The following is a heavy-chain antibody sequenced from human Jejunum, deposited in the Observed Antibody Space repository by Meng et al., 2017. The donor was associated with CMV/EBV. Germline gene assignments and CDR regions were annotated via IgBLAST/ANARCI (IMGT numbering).Heavy chain of an antibody. CDR3: ARVTVVSQRFDY. J-gene: IGHJ4*02. CDR1: GGPLRSSDYV. V-gene: IGHV4-39*07. D-gene: IGHD6-25*01. Sequence: SGGPLRSSDYVWGWVRQPPGKGLEWIGTIYYRGDTYYSPSLESRLSISVDTSKNHFSLRLRSVTAADTAVYYCARVTVVSQRFDYWGQGTLVTVSS. CDR2: IYYRGDT.